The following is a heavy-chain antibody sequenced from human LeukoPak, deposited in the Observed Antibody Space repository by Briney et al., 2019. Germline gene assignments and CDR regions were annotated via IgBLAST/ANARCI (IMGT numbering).Heavy chain of an antibody. J-gene: IGHJ4*02. CDR1: GFTFSKYT. D-gene: IGHD3-3*01. CDR2: ISYDGSNK. Sequence: GGSLRLSCVDSGFTFSKYTIHWVRQAPGKGLEWVAVISYDGSNKYYADSVKGRFTISRDNSKNTLYLQMNSLRAEDTAVYYCARGQTPYYDFWSGPTEPFDYRGRGTLVTVSS. V-gene: IGHV3-30-3*01. CDR3: ARGQTPYYDFWSGPTEPFDY.